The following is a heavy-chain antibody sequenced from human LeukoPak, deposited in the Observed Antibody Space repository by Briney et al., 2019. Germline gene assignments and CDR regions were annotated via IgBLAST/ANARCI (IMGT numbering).Heavy chain of an antibody. CDR1: GFTSSSYA. J-gene: IGHJ5*02. CDR3: AGGVRGVSSWFDP. V-gene: IGHV3-23*01. CDR2: ISNGGDNT. D-gene: IGHD3-10*01. Sequence: GGSLRLSCAASGFTSSSYAMTWVRQAPGKGLEWVSHISNGGDNTVYADSVKGRFIISKDNFKNTLYMNNLKPEDTAVYYCAGGVRGVSSWFDPWGQGTLVTVSS.